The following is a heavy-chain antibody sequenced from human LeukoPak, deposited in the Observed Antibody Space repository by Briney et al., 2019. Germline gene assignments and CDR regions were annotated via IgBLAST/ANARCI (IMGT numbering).Heavy chain of an antibody. CDR1: GFTFCDYT. J-gene: IGHJ3*02. D-gene: IGHD6-19*01. CDR3: TRVSSSGWYFDAFDI. CDR2: IRSKAYGGTT. V-gene: IGHV3-49*03. Sequence: PGRSLRLSCTASGFTFCDYTMSWFRQAPGKGLEGVGFIRSKAYGGTTEYAASVKGRFTISRDDSESIAYLQMNSLKTEDTAVYYCTRVSSSGWYFDAFDIWGQGTMVTVSS.